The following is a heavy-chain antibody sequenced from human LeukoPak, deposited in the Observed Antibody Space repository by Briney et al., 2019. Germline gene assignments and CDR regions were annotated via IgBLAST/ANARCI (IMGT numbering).Heavy chain of an antibody. CDR3: ARDRGYSDY. D-gene: IGHD5-24*01. CDR2: IYSDGTT. V-gene: IGHV3-66*01. J-gene: IGHJ4*02. CDR1: GFTVSSNY. Sequence: GGSLRLSCAVSGFTVSSNYVSWVRQVPGKRLEWVSVIYSDGTTYYAESAKGRFTTSRDNSKSTVYLQMNSLRAEDTAIYYCARDRGYSDYWGQGTLVTVSS.